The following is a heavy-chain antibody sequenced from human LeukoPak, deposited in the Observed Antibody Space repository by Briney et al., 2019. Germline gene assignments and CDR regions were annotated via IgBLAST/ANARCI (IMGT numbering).Heavy chain of an antibody. Sequence: ASVKVSCKTSGYPFTTYEINWARQAAGQGLEWMGWVHPDTGYADYAQKFQGRVTMTSDTSICTAYMELSSLRSDDTAVYFCARGPRNDPWGQGTLVTVSS. D-gene: IGHD1-14*01. CDR3: ARGPRNDP. V-gene: IGHV1-8*01. J-gene: IGHJ5*02. CDR2: VHPDTGYA. CDR1: GYPFTTYE.